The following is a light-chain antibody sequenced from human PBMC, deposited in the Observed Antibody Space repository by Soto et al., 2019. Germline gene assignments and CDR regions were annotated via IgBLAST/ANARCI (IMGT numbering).Light chain of an antibody. Sequence: DIQMTQSPSSVSASVGDRVPITCRASQSISSYLNWYQQKPGTVPKLLISAASTLQTGVPSRFSGGGSGTDFTLTISSLQPEDVATYYCQKYNSAPWTFGQGTKVDIK. CDR1: QSISSY. CDR2: AAS. CDR3: QKYNSAPWT. V-gene: IGKV1-27*01. J-gene: IGKJ1*01.